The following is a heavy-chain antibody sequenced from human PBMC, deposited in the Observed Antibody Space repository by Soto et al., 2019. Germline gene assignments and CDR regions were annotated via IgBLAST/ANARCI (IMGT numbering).Heavy chain of an antibody. CDR3: ARDSYYDSSGFEMDDAFDI. D-gene: IGHD3-22*01. V-gene: IGHV3-23*01. Sequence: PGGSLRLSCEASGFTFRNYDMTWVRQAPGEGLEWVSSISRSGGIRHYVDSVKGRFIISRDNSKNTLYLQMNSLRAEDTAVYYCARDSYYDSSGFEMDDAFDIWGQGTMVTVSS. J-gene: IGHJ3*02. CDR1: GFTFRNYD. CDR2: ISRSGGIR.